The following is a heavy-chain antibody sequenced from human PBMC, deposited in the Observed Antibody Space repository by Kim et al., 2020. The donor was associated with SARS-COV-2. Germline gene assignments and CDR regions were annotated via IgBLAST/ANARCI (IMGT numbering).Heavy chain of an antibody. CDR2: INTNTGNP. CDR3: ARNKWGSSFLFDY. CDR1: GYTFTSNP. V-gene: IGHV7-4-1*02. Sequence: ASVKVSCKASGYTFTSNPMNWVRQAPGQGLEWMGWINTNTGNPTYAQGFTGRFVFSLDTSVSTAYLHISSLKTEDTAMYYCARNKWGSSFLFDYWGQGTLVTVSS. D-gene: IGHD3-16*01. J-gene: IGHJ4*02.